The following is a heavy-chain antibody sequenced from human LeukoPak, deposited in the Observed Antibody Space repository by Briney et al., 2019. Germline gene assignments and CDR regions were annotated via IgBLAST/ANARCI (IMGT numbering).Heavy chain of an antibody. V-gene: IGHV4-4*07. J-gene: IGHJ4*02. Sequence: SETLSLTCNVSGGSINGYYWIWVRQPARKGLEWIGRIYSGGSTNYNPSLKSRVIMSLDTSKNQFSLRLTSVTVADTAVYYCARSSGSYSADYWGQGTLVTVSS. CDR2: IYSGGST. D-gene: IGHD1-26*01. CDR1: GGSINGYY. CDR3: ARSSGSYSADY.